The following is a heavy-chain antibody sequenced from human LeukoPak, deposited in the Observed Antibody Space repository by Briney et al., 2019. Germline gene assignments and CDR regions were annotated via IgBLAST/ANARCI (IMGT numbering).Heavy chain of an antibody. CDR3: ARGAPDFWSVYYMDV. D-gene: IGHD3-3*01. Sequence: ASVKVSCKASGYTFTSYDINWVRPATGQGLEWMGWMNPNSGNTGYAQKFQGRVTITRNTSISTAYMELSSLRSEDTAVYYCARGAPDFWSVYYMDVWGKGTTVTVSS. CDR2: MNPNSGNT. V-gene: IGHV1-8*03. J-gene: IGHJ6*03. CDR1: GYTFTSYD.